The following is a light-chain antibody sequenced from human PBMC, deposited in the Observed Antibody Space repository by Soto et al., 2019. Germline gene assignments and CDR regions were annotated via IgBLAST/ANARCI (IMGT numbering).Light chain of an antibody. Sequence: QSVLTQPASVSGSPGQSITISCTGTSSDVGGYNYVSWFQQHPGKAPKLMIYDVTNRPSGVSNRFSGSKSGNTASLTISGLQTEDEADYYCSSYTSSNTLHFGGGTQLNVL. V-gene: IGLV2-14*01. J-gene: IGLJ2*01. CDR3: SSYTSSNTLH. CDR1: SSDVGGYNY. CDR2: DVT.